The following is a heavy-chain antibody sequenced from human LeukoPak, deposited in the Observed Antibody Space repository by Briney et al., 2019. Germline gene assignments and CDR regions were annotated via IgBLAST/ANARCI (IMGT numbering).Heavy chain of an antibody. Sequence: ASVKVSCKASGYTFTGYYMHWVRQAPGQGLEWMGWINPNSGGTNYAQKFQGWVTMTRDTPISTAYMELSRLRSDDTAVYYCAREDETTSIYGMDVWGQGTTVTVSS. CDR1: GYTFTGYY. CDR3: AREDETTSIYGMDV. V-gene: IGHV1-2*04. J-gene: IGHJ6*02. CDR2: INPNSGGT. D-gene: IGHD4-11*01.